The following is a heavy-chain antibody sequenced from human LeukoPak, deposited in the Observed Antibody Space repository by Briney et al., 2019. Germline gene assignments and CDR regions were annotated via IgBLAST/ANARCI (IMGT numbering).Heavy chain of an antibody. CDR3: AREGLLWFGELSGFDY. V-gene: IGHV3-33*08. CDR1: GFTFSSYG. J-gene: IGHJ4*02. CDR2: IWYDGSNK. D-gene: IGHD3-10*01. Sequence: PGRSLRLSCAASGFTFSSYGMHWVRQAPGKGLEWVAVIWYDGSNKYYADSVKGRFTISRDNSKNTLYLQMNSLRAEDTAVYYCAREGLLWFGELSGFDYWGQGTLVTVSS.